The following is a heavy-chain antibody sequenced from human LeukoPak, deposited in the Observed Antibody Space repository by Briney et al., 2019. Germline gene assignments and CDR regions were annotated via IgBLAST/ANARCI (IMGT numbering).Heavy chain of an antibody. V-gene: IGHV4-39*07. Sequence: SETLSLTCTVSGGFISSTNYYWGWIRQPPGKGLEWIVYMYYSGSTYYNPSVQSRVTISVDTSKNQFSLKLSSVTAADTAVYYCATLAGSSSWAYYYYYMDVWGKGTTVTVSS. D-gene: IGHD6-13*01. J-gene: IGHJ6*03. CDR1: GGFISSTNYY. CDR2: MYYSGST. CDR3: ATLAGSSSWAYYYYYMDV.